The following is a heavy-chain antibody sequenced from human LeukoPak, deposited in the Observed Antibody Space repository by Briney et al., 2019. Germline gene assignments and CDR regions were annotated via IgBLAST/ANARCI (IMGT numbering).Heavy chain of an antibody. CDR3: ARDKDVLEWLTGMDV. J-gene: IGHJ6*02. CDR2: IIPIFGTA. CDR1: GGTFSSYA. D-gene: IGHD3-3*01. Sequence: SVKVSCKASGGTFSSYAISWVRQAPGQGLEWMGGIIPIFGTANYAQKFQGRVTITADESTSTAYMELSSLRSEDTAVYYCARDKDVLEWLTGMDVWGQGTTVSVSS. V-gene: IGHV1-69*13.